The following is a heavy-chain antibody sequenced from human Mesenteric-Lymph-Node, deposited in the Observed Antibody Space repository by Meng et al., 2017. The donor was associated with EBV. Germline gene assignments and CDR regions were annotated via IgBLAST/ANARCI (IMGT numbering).Heavy chain of an antibody. V-gene: IGHV4-34*01. CDR2: INHSGST. Sequence: QMQLQQCGAGLLQPSETLSLTCAVYGGSFSGYYWSWIRQPPGKGLEWIGEINHSGSTNYNPSLKSRVTISADTSKDQFSPKLSSVTAADTAVYYCARGYAGYYGKLFDYWGQGTLVTVSS. CDR1: GGSFSGYY. CDR3: ARGYAGYYGKLFDY. J-gene: IGHJ4*02. D-gene: IGHD3-3*01.